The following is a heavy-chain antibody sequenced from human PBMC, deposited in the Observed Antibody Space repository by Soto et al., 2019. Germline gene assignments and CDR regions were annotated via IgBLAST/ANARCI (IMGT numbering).Heavy chain of an antibody. V-gene: IGHV4-31*03. CDR2: IYYSGST. CDR3: AGSDYSNYVGMDV. CDR1: GGSISSGGYY. J-gene: IGHJ6*02. Sequence: SETLSLTCTVSGGSISSGGYYWSWIRQHPGKGLEWIGYIYYSGSTYYNPSLKSRVTISVDTSKNQFSLKLSSVTAADTAVYYCAGSDYSNYVGMDVWGQGTTVTVS. D-gene: IGHD4-4*01.